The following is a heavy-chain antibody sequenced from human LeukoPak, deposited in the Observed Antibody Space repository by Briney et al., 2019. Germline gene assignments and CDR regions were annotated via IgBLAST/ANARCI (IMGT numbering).Heavy chain of an antibody. D-gene: IGHD3-22*01. CDR2: IIPILGIA. CDR1: GGTFSSYT. V-gene: IGHV1-69*02. CDR3: ASAPTYYYDSSGYYYFDY. Sequence: GSSVKVSCKASGGTFSSYTISWVRQAAGQGLEWMGRIIPILGIANYAQKFQGRVTITADKSTSTAYMELSSLRSEDTAVYYCASAPTYYYDSSGYYYFDYWGQGTLVTVSS. J-gene: IGHJ4*02.